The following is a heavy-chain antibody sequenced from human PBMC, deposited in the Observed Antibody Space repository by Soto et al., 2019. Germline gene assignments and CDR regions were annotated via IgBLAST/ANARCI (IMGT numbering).Heavy chain of an antibody. Sequence: ASVKVSCKTSGYDFNSYGITWVRETPGQGLEWMGWVSPYNGGKKYPQQLEGRLIMTTDTSTSTAYLELRSLTSDDTAVYYCARDSPHETRNEWFDPWGQGTLVTVSS. CDR3: ARDSPHETRNEWFDP. V-gene: IGHV1-18*01. J-gene: IGHJ5*02. D-gene: IGHD1-1*01. CDR1: GYDFNSYG. CDR2: VSPYNGGK.